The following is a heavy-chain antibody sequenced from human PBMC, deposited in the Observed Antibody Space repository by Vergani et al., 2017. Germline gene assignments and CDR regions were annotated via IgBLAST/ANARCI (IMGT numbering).Heavy chain of an antibody. Sequence: EVQLVESGGGLVQPGGSLRLSCAASGFTFSSYWMSWVRQAPGKGLEWVANIKQDGSEKYYVDSVKGRFTISRDNAKNSLYLQMNSLRAEDTAVYYCARDLLQVMVRGVPNWFDPWGQGTLVTVSS. CDR1: GFTFSSYW. D-gene: IGHD3-10*01. CDR2: IKQDGSEK. CDR3: ARDLLQVMVRGVPNWFDP. J-gene: IGHJ5*02. V-gene: IGHV3-7*01.